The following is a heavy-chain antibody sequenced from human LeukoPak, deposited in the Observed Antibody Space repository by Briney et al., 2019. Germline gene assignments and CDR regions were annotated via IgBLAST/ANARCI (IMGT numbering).Heavy chain of an antibody. Sequence: ASVKVSCKASGYTFTSYDINWVRQATGQGLEWMGWMNPNSGNTGYAQKFQGRVTMTRNTSISTAYMELSSLRSEDTAVYYCALRVDYYYYYGMDVWGQGTTVTASS. CDR1: GYTFTSYD. CDR2: MNPNSGNT. J-gene: IGHJ6*02. V-gene: IGHV1-8*01. CDR3: ALRVDYYYYYGMDV.